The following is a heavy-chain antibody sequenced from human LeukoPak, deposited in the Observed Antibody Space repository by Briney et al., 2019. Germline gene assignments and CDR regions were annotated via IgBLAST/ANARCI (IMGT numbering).Heavy chain of an antibody. CDR3: AKMTFAARPYFDD. CDR1: GITFSSSL. Sequence: QPGGSLRLSCAASGITFSSSLMSSVRQAPGKGLEWVSAISGGDHSTYYADSVKGRFTISRNNSEKSLYLQMNSLRDEDTAIYYCAKMTFAARPYFDDWGPGTLVTVSS. D-gene: IGHD6-6*01. V-gene: IGHV3-23*01. CDR2: ISGGDHST. J-gene: IGHJ4*02.